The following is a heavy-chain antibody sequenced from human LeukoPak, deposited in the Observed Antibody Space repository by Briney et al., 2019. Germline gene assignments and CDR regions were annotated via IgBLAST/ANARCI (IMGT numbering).Heavy chain of an antibody. CDR3: VRAAYCGSGCYHYFDY. Sequence: PSETLSLTCTVSGGSISSYYWNWIRQPPGKGLEWIGYISYSGSTNYTPSLKSRVTISVDTSKNQFSLKLSSVTAADTAVYYCVRAAYCGSGCYHYFDYWGQGTLVTVSS. CDR1: GGSISSYY. D-gene: IGHD2-21*02. CDR2: ISYSGST. J-gene: IGHJ4*02. V-gene: IGHV4-59*01.